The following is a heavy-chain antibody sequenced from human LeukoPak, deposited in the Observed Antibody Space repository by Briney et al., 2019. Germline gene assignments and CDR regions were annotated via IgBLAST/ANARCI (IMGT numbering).Heavy chain of an antibody. V-gene: IGHV3-13*01. CDR1: GFTFSSYD. D-gene: IGHD3-16*01. CDR2: IGPAGHT. CDR3: ARGPKGEGFADY. J-gene: IGHJ4*02. Sequence: PGGSLRLSCAASGFTFSSYDMLWVRHATGKGLEWVSAIGPAGHTYYPGSVKGRFNISRENANNSLYLQMNSLRAGDTAVYYCARGPKGEGFADYWGEGTLVTVSS.